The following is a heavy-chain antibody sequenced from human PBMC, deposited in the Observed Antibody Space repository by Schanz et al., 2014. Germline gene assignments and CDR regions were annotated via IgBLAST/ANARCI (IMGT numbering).Heavy chain of an antibody. CDR1: GYTFTSYG. V-gene: IGHV1-18*01. Sequence: QGQLVQSGAEVKKPGASVKVSCKASGYTFTSYGINWVRQAPGQGLEWIGWISAQTGDTRYAQKMQGRVTMTRDVSSTTTFLELRSLRSDDTAVYYCARDQSPYTTSSDVRYFDYWGQGSLVTVSS. J-gene: IGHJ4*02. CDR2: ISAQTGDT. D-gene: IGHD6-6*01. CDR3: ARDQSPYTTSSDVRYFDY.